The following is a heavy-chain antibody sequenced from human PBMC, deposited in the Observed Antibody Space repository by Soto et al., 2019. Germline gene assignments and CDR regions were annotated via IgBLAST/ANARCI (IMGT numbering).Heavy chain of an antibody. Sequence: ASVKVSCKASGGTFSSHAISSVRQAPGQGLEWMGGIIPIFGTANYAQKFQGRVTITADESTSTAYMELSSLRSEDPAVYYCAREAAAAYFDYWGQGTLVTVSS. J-gene: IGHJ4*02. V-gene: IGHV1-69*13. CDR2: IIPIFGTA. CDR1: GGTFSSHA. D-gene: IGHD6-13*01. CDR3: AREAAAAYFDY.